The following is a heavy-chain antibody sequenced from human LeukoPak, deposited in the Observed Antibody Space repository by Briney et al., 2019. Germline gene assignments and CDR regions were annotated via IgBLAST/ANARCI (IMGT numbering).Heavy chain of an antibody. CDR2: ISYDGSHT. J-gene: IGHJ6*03. V-gene: IGHV3-30*01. CDR1: GFIFSNFA. D-gene: IGHD6-13*01. Sequence: PGGSLRLPCAASGFIFSNFAMHWVRQAPGKGLEWVALISYDGSHTYYADSMKGRFTISRDNSRHVLYLQMTSLSGDDSAVYYCAREEQELVRDYYMDVWGKGTTVTVSS. CDR3: AREEQELVRDYYMDV.